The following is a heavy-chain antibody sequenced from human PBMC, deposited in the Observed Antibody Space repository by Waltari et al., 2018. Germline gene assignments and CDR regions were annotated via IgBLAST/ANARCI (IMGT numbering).Heavy chain of an antibody. D-gene: IGHD6-13*01. CDR1: GFTFSSYS. CDR2: ISSSSSYI. CDR3: ARARLAAAGWFDP. Sequence: EVQLVESGGGLVKPGGSLRLSCAASGFTFSSYSMKWVRQAPGKGLEWVSSISSSSSYIYYADSVKGRFTISRDNAKNSLYLQMNSLRAEDTAVYYCARARLAAAGWFDPWGQGTLVTVSS. V-gene: IGHV3-21*01. J-gene: IGHJ5*02.